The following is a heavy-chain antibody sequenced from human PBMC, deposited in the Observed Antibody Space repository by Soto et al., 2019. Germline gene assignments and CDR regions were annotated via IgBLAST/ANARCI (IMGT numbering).Heavy chain of an antibody. CDR3: ARGQSSSSYYYYYYGMDV. V-gene: IGHV4-34*01. D-gene: IGHD6-6*01. CDR2: INHSGST. Sequence: PSETLSLTCAVYGGSFSGYYWSWIRQPPGKGLEWIGEINHSGSTNYNPSLKSRVTISVDTSKNQFSLKLSSVTAADTAVYYCARGQSSSSYYYYYYGMDVWGQGTTVTVSS. J-gene: IGHJ6*02. CDR1: GGSFSGYY.